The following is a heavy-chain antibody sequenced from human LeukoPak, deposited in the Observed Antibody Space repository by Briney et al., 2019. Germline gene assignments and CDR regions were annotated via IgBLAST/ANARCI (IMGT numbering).Heavy chain of an antibody. CDR1: RYTFTSYD. Sequence: GASVKVSCKASRYTFTSYDINWVREAAGQRLEWMGWMNPNTGRTGFAQKSQGRLTMTRDASISTAYMELSSLRSDDTAVYYCARLSQTPDYYSNGGYYYLGYWGQGTPVTVSS. V-gene: IGHV1-8*01. CDR3: ARLSQTPDYYSNGGYYYLGY. CDR2: MNPNTGRT. J-gene: IGHJ4*02. D-gene: IGHD3-22*01.